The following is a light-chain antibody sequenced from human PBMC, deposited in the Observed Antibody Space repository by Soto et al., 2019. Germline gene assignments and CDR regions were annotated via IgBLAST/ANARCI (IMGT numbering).Light chain of an antibody. CDR3: QKHNNAPCT. J-gene: IGKJ1*01. V-gene: IGKV1-27*01. Sequence: DIQMTQSPSSLSASVGDRVTITCRASQGIGNYLAWYQQKSGKVPKLLIYAASTLQSGVPSRFSGSRSGTDFTLTISSLQPEDVATYYCQKHNNAPCTFGQGTKVEIQ. CDR1: QGIGNY. CDR2: AAS.